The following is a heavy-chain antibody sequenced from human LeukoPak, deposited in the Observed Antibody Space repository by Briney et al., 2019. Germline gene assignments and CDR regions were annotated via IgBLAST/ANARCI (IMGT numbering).Heavy chain of an antibody. CDR2: ISSSSSYI. D-gene: IGHD3-9*01. J-gene: IGHJ6*02. CDR1: GFTFSSYS. CDR3: ARDQESVLRYFDWLLYYYGMDV. Sequence: GGSLRLSCAACGFTFSSYSLNWVRQAPGKGLEWVSSISSSSSYIYYADSVKGRFTISRDNAKNSLYLQMNSLRAEDTAVYYCARDQESVLRYFDWLLYYYGMDVWGQGTTVTVSS. V-gene: IGHV3-21*01.